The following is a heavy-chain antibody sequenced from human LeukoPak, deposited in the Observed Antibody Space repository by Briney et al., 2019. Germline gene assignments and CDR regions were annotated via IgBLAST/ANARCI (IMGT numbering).Heavy chain of an antibody. D-gene: IGHD7-27*01. CDR3: AKDQHSFPLGPDN. CDR2: ISGSGGSA. Sequence: GGSLRLSCAASGFAFSDYAMNWVRQAPEKGLEWVSAISGSGGSAYYADSVRGRVTLSRDSSKSTVYLQMNTLRAEDTAVYYCAKDQHSFPLGPDNWGRGTLVTVPS. V-gene: IGHV3-23*01. J-gene: IGHJ4*02. CDR1: GFAFSDYA.